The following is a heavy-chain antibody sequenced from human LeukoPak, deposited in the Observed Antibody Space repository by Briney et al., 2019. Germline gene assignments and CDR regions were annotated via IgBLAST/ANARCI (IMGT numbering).Heavy chain of an antibody. Sequence: GGSLRLSCAASGFTFSSYAMSWVRQAPGKGLEWVSAISGSGGSTYYADSVKGRFTISRDNSKNTLYLQMNSLRAEDTAVYYCAKVSVLLYNWNTFDYWGQGTLVTVSS. CDR1: GFTFSSYA. V-gene: IGHV3-23*01. D-gene: IGHD1/OR15-1a*01. CDR3: AKVSVLLYNWNTFDY. J-gene: IGHJ4*02. CDR2: ISGSGGST.